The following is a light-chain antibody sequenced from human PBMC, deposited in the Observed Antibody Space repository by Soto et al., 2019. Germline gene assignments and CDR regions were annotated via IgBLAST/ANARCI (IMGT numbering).Light chain of an antibody. Sequence: THVTPASSSLSVSVRDIVTTTLQSSQNINNYLNWYPQKPGRAPKLLIYHASNLEAGVPSRFRGSGSGTDFTFTISRLQPEDIATYYCQQYENLPTFGQGTRLEIK. CDR3: QQYENLPT. J-gene: IGKJ5*01. CDR1: QNINNY. V-gene: IGKV1-33*01. CDR2: HAS.